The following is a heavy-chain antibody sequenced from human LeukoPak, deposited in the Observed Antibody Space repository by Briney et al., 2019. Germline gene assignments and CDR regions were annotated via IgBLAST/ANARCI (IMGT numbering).Heavy chain of an antibody. J-gene: IGHJ4*02. V-gene: IGHV4-31*03. CDR2: IYYSGST. D-gene: IGHD5-12*01. CDR3: ARGVDSGYDANFDY. Sequence: SETLSLTCTVSGGSISGGGYYWSWIRQHPGKGLEWIGYIYYSGSTYYNPSLKSRVTISVDTSKNQFSLKLSSVTAADTAVYYCARGVDSGYDANFDYWGQGTLVTVSS. CDR1: GGSISGGGYY.